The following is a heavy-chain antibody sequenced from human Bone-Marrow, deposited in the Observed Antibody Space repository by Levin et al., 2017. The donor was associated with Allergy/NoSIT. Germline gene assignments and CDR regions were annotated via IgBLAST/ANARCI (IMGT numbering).Heavy chain of an antibody. CDR1: GHTLSELS. CDR2: YDPETTEI. CDR3: AADLLATLGN. Sequence: GESLKISCKVSGHTLSELSVHWVRQTPGNGLEWMGGYDPETTEILYAQKFQGRVSLTEDTSTDTAYMELSSLRFDDTAVYYCAADLLATLGNWGQGTVVTVSS. V-gene: IGHV1-24*01. D-gene: IGHD3-16*01. J-gene: IGHJ4*02.